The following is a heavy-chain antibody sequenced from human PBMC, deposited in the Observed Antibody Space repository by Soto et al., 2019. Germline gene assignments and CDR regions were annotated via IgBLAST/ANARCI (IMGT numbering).Heavy chain of an antibody. D-gene: IGHD6-13*01. CDR3: AKDFSSSWYNYYYYYGMDV. CDR2: ISYDGSNK. V-gene: IGHV3-30*18. J-gene: IGHJ6*02. CDR1: GFTFSSYG. Sequence: PGGSLRLSCAAPGFTFSSYGMHWVRQAPGKGLEWVAVISYDGSNKYYADSVKGRFTISRDNSKNTLYLQMNSLRAEDTAVYYCAKDFSSSWYNYYYYYGMDVWGQGTTVTVSS.